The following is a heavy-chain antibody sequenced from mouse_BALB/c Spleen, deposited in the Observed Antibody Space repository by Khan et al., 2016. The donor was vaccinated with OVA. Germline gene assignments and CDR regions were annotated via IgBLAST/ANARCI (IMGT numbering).Heavy chain of an antibody. CDR3: ARQGYGGGFAY. CDR1: GFTFSSYG. CDR2: IISGDIYT. Sequence: VQLQESGGDLVKPGGSLKLSCAASGFTFSSYGMSWVRQTPDKRLEWVAIIISGDIYTYYPDSVKGRFTISRDNAKNTLYLQMSSLKSEDTAMYYCARQGYGGGFAYWGQGTLVTVSA. D-gene: IGHD1-1*01. V-gene: IGHV5-6*01. J-gene: IGHJ3*01.